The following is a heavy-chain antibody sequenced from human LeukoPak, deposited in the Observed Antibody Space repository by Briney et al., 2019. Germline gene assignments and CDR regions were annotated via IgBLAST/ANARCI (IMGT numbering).Heavy chain of an antibody. J-gene: IGHJ4*02. CDR2: LYTSGST. CDR1: GGSISGYY. D-gene: IGHD3-3*01. Sequence: SETLSLTCTVSGGSISGYYWSWIRQPAGKGLEWIGRLYTSGSTNYSPSLKSRVTISVDTSKNQFSLKLSSVTAADTAVYYCARDMHVSGYFDYWGQGTLVTVSS. CDR3: ARDMHVSGYFDY. V-gene: IGHV4-4*07.